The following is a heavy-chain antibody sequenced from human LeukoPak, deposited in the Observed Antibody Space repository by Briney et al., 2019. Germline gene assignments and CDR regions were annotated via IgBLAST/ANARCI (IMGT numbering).Heavy chain of an antibody. CDR2: ISGSGSST. CDR3: ARGTNVLRFLEWSLSFDY. Sequence: GGSLRLSCAASGFSFSSYAMTWVRQAPGKGLEWVSGISGSGSSTYYADSVKGRFTISRDNSKNTLYLQMNSLRAEDTAVYYCARGTNVLRFLEWSLSFDYWGQGTLVTVSS. D-gene: IGHD3-3*01. CDR1: GFSFSSYA. J-gene: IGHJ4*02. V-gene: IGHV3-23*01.